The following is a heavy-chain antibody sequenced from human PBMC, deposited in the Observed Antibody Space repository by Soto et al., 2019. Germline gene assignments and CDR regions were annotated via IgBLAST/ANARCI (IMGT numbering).Heavy chain of an antibody. CDR1: GFTFSSYA. CDR3: ARDLGAGFLEWLLVPFDY. V-gene: IGHV3-21*01. J-gene: IGHJ4*02. CDR2: ITSSGSST. Sequence: GGSLRLSCAASGFTFSSYAMTWVRQSPGKGLEWVSIITSSGSSTHFADSVKGRFTISRDNAKNSLYLQMNSLRAEDTAVYYCARDLGAGFLEWLLVPFDYWGQGTLVTVSS. D-gene: IGHD3-3*01.